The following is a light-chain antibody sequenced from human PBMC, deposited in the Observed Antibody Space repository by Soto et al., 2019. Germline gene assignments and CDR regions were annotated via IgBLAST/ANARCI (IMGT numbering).Light chain of an antibody. CDR3: QQYNNWIT. V-gene: IGKV3-15*01. Sequence: EIVLTQSPGTLSLSPVARATLSCRASQSVSSSYLAWYQPKPGQAPRLLIYAASNRATGVPARFSGSWSGTEFTLTISSLHSEDFAVYYCQQYNNWITFGQGTRLEIK. CDR1: QSVSSSY. J-gene: IGKJ5*01. CDR2: AAS.